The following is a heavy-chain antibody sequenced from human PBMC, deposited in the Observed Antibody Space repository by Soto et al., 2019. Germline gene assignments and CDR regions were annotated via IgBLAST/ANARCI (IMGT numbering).Heavy chain of an antibody. D-gene: IGHD2-21*02. CDR1: GESISSSSYY. V-gene: IGHV4-39*01. CDR3: ARQRTTVVTQAYFDY. CDR2: IYHSGRT. Sequence: SETLSLTCIVSGESISSSSYYWGWIRQPPGKGLEWIGSIYHSGRTYYNPSLKSRVSISIDTSKNQFSLKLSSVTAADTALYYCARQRTTVVTQAYFDYWGQAALVTVSS. J-gene: IGHJ4*02.